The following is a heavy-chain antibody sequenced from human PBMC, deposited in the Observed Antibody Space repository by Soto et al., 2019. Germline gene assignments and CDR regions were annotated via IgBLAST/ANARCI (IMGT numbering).Heavy chain of an antibody. CDR2: IHYSGST. V-gene: IGHV4-59*08. Sequence: SVTLSVTCSVAGGSSSSYYWSCIRQPPGKGLEWIGYIHYSGSTNYNPSLKSRVTISADTSKNQFSLKLSSVTAADTAVYYCARGHYDFWSGYFATIDYWGQGTLVTVSS. D-gene: IGHD3-3*01. J-gene: IGHJ4*02. CDR1: GGSSSSYY. CDR3: ARGHYDFWSGYFATIDY.